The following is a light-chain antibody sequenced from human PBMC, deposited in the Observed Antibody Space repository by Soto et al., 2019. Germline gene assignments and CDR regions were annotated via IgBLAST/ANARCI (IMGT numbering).Light chain of an antibody. CDR3: CSYAGSSTFV. J-gene: IGLJ3*02. Sequence: QSVLTQPASVSGSPGQSITISCTGTSSDVGSYNLVSWHQQHPGKAPKLMIYEGSKRPSGVSNRFSGSKSGNTASLTISGLQAEDEADYYCCSYAGSSTFVFGGGTKLTVL. V-gene: IGLV2-23*03. CDR1: SSDVGSYNL. CDR2: EGS.